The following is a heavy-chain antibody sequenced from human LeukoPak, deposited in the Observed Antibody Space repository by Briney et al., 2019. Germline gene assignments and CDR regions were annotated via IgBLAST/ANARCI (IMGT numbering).Heavy chain of an antibody. J-gene: IGHJ4*02. CDR2: ISWNSGSI. D-gene: IGHD3-22*01. CDR3: AKSLYYYYDSSGYGFDY. CDR1: GFTFDDYA. Sequence: PGGSLRLSCAASGFTFDDYAMHWVRQAPGKDLEWVSGISWNSGSIGYADSVKGRFTISRDNAKNSLYLQMNSLRAEDTALYYCAKSLYYYYDSSGYGFDYWGQGTLVTVSS. V-gene: IGHV3-9*01.